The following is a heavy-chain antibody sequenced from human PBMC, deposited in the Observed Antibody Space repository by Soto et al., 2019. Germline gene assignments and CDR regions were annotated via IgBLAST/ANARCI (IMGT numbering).Heavy chain of an antibody. D-gene: IGHD6-19*01. CDR1: VGTLSSYA. CDR2: IIPIFGTA. Sequence: ASVXGACKAAVGTLSSYASSCGRQAPGQGLEWMGGIIPIFGTANYAQKFQGRVTITADKSTSTAYMELSSLRSEDTAVYYCARANRSRWYGFDWGQGTLVPVS. J-gene: IGHJ1*01. V-gene: IGHV1-69*06. CDR3: ARANRSRWYGFD.